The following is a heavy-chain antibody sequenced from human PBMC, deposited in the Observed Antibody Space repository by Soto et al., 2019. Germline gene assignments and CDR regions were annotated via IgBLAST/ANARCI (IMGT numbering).Heavy chain of an antibody. CDR3: AKDGRLAGVTRSELDLDY. V-gene: IGHV3-23*01. D-gene: IGHD1-26*01. CDR2: ITASGSST. Sequence: PGGSLRLSCAVSGFTFSNYAMYWVRQAPGKGLEWVSTITASGSSTYDADSVKGRFTISRDNSRDTLYLQMNSLRAEDTAVYYCAKDGRLAGVTRSELDLDYWGQGTLVTVSS. CDR1: GFTFSNYA. J-gene: IGHJ4*02.